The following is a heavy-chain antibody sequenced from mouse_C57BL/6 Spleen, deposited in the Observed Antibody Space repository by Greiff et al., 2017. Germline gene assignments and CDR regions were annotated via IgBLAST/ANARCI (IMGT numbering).Heavy chain of an antibody. CDR3: ARGGSYYFDY. J-gene: IGHJ2*01. Sequence: QVQLQQPGAELVRPGSSVKLSCKASGYTFTSYWMDWVKQRPGQGLEWIGNIYPSDSETHYNQKFKDKATLTVDKPSSTAYMQLSSLTSGDSAVYYCARGGSYYFDYWGQGTTLTVSS. CDR2: IYPSDSET. CDR1: GYTFTSYW. V-gene: IGHV1-61*01. D-gene: IGHD1-1*01.